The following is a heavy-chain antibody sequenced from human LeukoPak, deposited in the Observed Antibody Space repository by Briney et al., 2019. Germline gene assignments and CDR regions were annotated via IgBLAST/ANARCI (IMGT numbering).Heavy chain of an antibody. CDR3: AKSGGYGLIDY. D-gene: IGHD1-26*01. CDR1: GGSISNYY. Sequence: SETLSLTCTVSGGSISNYYWGWVRQPPRKGLEWIGNIYYGGSTYYNASLQSRVTISIDTSKNQFSLRLSSVTAADTAMYFCAKSGGYGLIDYWGQGTLVTVSS. J-gene: IGHJ4*02. CDR2: IYYGGST. V-gene: IGHV4-59*04.